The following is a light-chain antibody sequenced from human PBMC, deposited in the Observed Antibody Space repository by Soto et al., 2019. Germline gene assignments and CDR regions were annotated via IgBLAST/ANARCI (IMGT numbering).Light chain of an antibody. V-gene: IGKV3-15*01. J-gene: IGKJ2*01. CDR2: GAS. Sequence: EIVLTQSPATLSLSPGERATLSCSASQSVSSYLAWYQQKPGQAPRLLIYGASTRATGLPARFSGSGSGTEFTLTISSLQSEDFAIYCCQQYHDWPPDTFGQGTKVDIK. CDR3: QQYHDWPPDT. CDR1: QSVSSY.